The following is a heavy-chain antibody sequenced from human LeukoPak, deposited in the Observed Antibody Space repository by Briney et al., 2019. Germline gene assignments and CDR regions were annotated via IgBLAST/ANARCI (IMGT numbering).Heavy chain of an antibody. CDR3: ARYRVVVGAIVDY. D-gene: IGHD1-26*01. CDR1: GFTFSSYW. J-gene: IGHJ4*02. V-gene: IGHV3-7*01. CDR2: IKQDGSEK. Sequence: TGGSLRLSCAASGFTFSSYWMSWVRQAPGKGLEWVANIKQDGSEKYYVDSVKGRFTISRDNAKNSLYLQMNSLRAEDTAVYYCARYRVVVGAIVDYWGQGTLVTVSS.